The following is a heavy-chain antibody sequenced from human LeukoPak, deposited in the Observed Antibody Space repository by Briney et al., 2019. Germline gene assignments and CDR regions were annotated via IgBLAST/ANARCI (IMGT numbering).Heavy chain of an antibody. CDR2: ISSSSSYI. CDR3: ARDLGYDILTGYYSGNFDY. Sequence: PGGSLRLSCAASGFTFSSYNMNWVRQAPGKGLEWVSSISSSSSYIYYADSVKARFTISRDNAKNSLYLQMNSLRAEDTAVYYCARDLGYDILTGYYSGNFDYWGQGTLVTVSS. CDR1: GFTFSSYN. V-gene: IGHV3-21*01. J-gene: IGHJ4*02. D-gene: IGHD3-9*01.